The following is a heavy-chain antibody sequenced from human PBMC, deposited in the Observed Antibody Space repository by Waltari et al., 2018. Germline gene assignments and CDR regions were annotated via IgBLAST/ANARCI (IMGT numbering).Heavy chain of an antibody. V-gene: IGHV4-4*07. CDR1: GGSISSYY. CDR2: IYTSGST. D-gene: IGHD3-10*01. Sequence: QVQLQESGPGLVKPSETLSLTCTVSGGSISSYYWSWIRQPAGKGLEWIGRIYTSGSTNYNPSLKSRVTMSVDTSKNQFSLKLSSVTAADTAVYYWARAYQWFGERWFDPWGQGTLVTVSS. J-gene: IGHJ5*02. CDR3: ARAYQWFGERWFDP.